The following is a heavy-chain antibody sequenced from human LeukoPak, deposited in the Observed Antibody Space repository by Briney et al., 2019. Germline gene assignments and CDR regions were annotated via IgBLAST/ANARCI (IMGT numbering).Heavy chain of an antibody. CDR3: ARDSSGPFDY. Sequence: GGTLRLSCAASGFTFSSYAMHWVRQAPGKGLEWVAVISYDGSNKYYADSVKGRFTISRDNSKNTLYLQMNSLRAEDTAVYYCARDSSGPFDYWGQGTLVTVSS. CDR2: ISYDGSNK. D-gene: IGHD6-19*01. V-gene: IGHV3-30*04. CDR1: GFTFSSYA. J-gene: IGHJ4*02.